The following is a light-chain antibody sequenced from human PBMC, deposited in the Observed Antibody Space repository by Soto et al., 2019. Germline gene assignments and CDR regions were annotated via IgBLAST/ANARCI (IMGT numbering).Light chain of an antibody. CDR1: QSLSSSY. V-gene: IGKV3-20*01. CDR2: GAS. Sequence: EIALTQSPGTLSLTPGERATLSCRASQSLSSSYLAWYQQKPGQAPRLLIYGASSRATVIPDRFSGSGSGTDFTLTVSRLEPEGFAMYYCQQNGNSRTFGQGTKVAIK. J-gene: IGKJ1*01. CDR3: QQNGNSRT.